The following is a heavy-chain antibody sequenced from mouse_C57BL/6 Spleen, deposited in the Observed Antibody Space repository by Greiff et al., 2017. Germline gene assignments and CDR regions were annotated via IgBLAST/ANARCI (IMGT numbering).Heavy chain of an antibody. Sequence: VQLQQSGPGLVQPSQSLYITCTVSGFSLTSYGVHWVRQSPGKGLEWLGVIWSGGSTDYNAAFISRLSISKDNSKSHVFFKMNRLQAYDTAIDYCARKGTGTEGFAYWGQGTLVTVSA. CDR2: IWSGGST. D-gene: IGHD4-1*01. V-gene: IGHV2-2*01. CDR1: GFSLTSYG. CDR3: ARKGTGTEGFAY. J-gene: IGHJ3*01.